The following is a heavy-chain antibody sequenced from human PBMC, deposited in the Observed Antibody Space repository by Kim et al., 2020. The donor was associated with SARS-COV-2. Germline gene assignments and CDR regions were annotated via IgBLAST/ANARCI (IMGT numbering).Heavy chain of an antibody. D-gene: IGHD5-18*01. J-gene: IGHJ4*02. V-gene: IGHV3-30*02. CDR3: AKDSGGYTYIFDY. Sequence: YAASVEGRFTISRDNSKNTLYLQMNSLRAEDTALYYCAKDSGGYTYIFDYWGQGTLVTVSS.